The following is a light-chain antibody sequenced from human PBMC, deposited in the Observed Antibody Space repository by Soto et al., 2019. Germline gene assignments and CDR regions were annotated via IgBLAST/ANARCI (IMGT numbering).Light chain of an antibody. Sequence: EVVLTQSPVTLSLSPGERATLSCRASQSFRGLLAWYQQKPGQAPRLLIYDAYNRATGIPPRFSGSGSGTDFTPTISSLEPEDSAVYYCQQRHMWPITFGQGTRLGIK. CDR3: QQRHMWPIT. V-gene: IGKV3-11*01. CDR2: DAY. J-gene: IGKJ5*01. CDR1: QSFRGL.